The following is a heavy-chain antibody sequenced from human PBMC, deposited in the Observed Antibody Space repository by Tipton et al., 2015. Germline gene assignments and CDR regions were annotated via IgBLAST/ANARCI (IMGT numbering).Heavy chain of an antibody. D-gene: IGHD1-14*01. Sequence: TLSLTCTVSGGSISSYYWSWIRQPPGKGLEWIGYIYYTGSTNYNPSLKSRVTMSIDTSKNQLALKLTSVTAADTAVYYCARRVRHGILDMGARGTVVTAS. CDR2: IYYTGST. J-gene: IGHJ3*02. CDR3: ARRVRHGILDM. V-gene: IGHV4-59*01. CDR1: GGSISSYY.